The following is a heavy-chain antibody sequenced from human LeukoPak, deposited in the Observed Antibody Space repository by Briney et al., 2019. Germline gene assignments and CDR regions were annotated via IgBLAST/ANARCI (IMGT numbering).Heavy chain of an antibody. J-gene: IGHJ4*02. CDR1: GFAFSTYR. V-gene: IGHV3-21*01. D-gene: IGHD3-9*01. Sequence: NPGGSLRLSCAASGFAFSTYRMNWVRQAPGKGLEWVSYLSSSGSYKYYADSVKGRFTVSRDNAKNSLYLQMNSLRAEDTAVYYCARDYDILTGYSRFDYWGQGTLVTVSS. CDR2: LSSSGSYK. CDR3: ARDYDILTGYSRFDY.